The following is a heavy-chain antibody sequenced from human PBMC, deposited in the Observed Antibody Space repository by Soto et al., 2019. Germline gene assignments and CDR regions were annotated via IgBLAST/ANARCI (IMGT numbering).Heavy chain of an antibody. D-gene: IGHD5-18*01. Sequence: GGSLRLSCAASGFTFSSYAMSWVRQAPGKGLEWVAVISYDGSNKYYADSVKGRFTISRDNSKNTLYLQMNSLRAEDTAVYYCARVEAPIQLWLPPGYWGQGTLVTVSS. CDR2: ISYDGSNK. J-gene: IGHJ4*02. CDR1: GFTFSSYA. CDR3: ARVEAPIQLWLPPGY. V-gene: IGHV3-30-3*01.